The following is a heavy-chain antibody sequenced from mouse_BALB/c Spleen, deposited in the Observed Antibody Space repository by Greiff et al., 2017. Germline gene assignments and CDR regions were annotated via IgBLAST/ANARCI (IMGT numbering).Heavy chain of an antibody. D-gene: IGHD1-2*01. CDR1: GDSITSGY. J-gene: IGHJ4*01. CDR3: ARFITTATNYAMDY. V-gene: IGHV3-8*02. Sequence: VQLKESGPSLVKPSQTLSLTCSVTGDSITSGYWNWIRKFPGNKLEYMGYISYSGSTYYNPSLKSRISITRDTSKNQYYLQLNSVTTEDTATYYCARFITTATNYAMDYWGQGTSVTVSS. CDR2: ISYSGST.